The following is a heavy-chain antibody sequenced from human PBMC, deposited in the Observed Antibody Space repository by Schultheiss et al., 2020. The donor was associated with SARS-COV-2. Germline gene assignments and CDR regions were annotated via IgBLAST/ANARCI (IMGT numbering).Heavy chain of an antibody. D-gene: IGHD3-3*01. J-gene: IGHJ4*02. CDR1: GGTFSSYA. CDR2: IIPIFGTA. V-gene: IGHV1-69*13. Sequence: SVKVSCKASGGTFSSYAISWVRQAPGQGLEWMGGIIPIFGTANYAQKFQGRVTITADESTSTAYMELSSLRSEDTAVYYCARVGMRDYDFWSGYSHSDYWGQGTLVTVSS. CDR3: ARVGMRDYDFWSGYSHSDY.